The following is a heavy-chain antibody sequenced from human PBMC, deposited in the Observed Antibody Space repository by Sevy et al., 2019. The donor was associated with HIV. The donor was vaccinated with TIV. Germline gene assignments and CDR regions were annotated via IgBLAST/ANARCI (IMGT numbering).Heavy chain of an antibody. Sequence: GGSLRLCCVASGFIFSTYAMSWVRQAPGKGLGCVSSISGSGDRTYYADSVKGRFTIARDNSKNTRYMQMNSLRAEDTAVYYCAREDSRGYNYDSSTYPPLFWGQGTLVTVSS. V-gene: IGHV3-23*01. J-gene: IGHJ4*02. CDR2: ISGSGDRT. CDR3: AREDSRGYNYDSSTYPPLF. D-gene: IGHD3-22*01. CDR1: GFIFSTYA.